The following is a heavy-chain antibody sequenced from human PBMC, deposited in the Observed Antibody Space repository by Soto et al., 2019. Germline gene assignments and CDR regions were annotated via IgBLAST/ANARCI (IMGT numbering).Heavy chain of an antibody. CDR3: AAESYYDSNGTKGRID. V-gene: IGHV1-58*02. D-gene: IGHD3-22*01. Sequence: QMQLVQSGPEVKKPGTSVKVSCKASVFTFSHSAMQWVRQARGQRLEWIGWIVGGSGKTNYAQRLQERVTISWDMSTNTAYMELSSMRCEVTAVYYCAAESYYDSNGTKGRIDWGKEPLVPVSS. J-gene: IGHJ4*02. CDR1: VFTFSHSA. CDR2: IVGGSGKT.